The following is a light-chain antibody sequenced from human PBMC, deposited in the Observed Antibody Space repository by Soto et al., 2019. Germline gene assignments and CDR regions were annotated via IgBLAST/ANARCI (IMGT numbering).Light chain of an antibody. Sequence: EIVLTQSPATLSLSPGERAPLSCRASQSVSSYLAWYQQKPGQAPRLLIYDASNRATGIPARFSGSGSGTDFTLTISSLQPEDFAVYYCQQRSNWFLTFGGGTKVDIK. CDR2: DAS. J-gene: IGKJ4*01. CDR3: QQRSNWFLT. V-gene: IGKV3-11*01. CDR1: QSVSSY.